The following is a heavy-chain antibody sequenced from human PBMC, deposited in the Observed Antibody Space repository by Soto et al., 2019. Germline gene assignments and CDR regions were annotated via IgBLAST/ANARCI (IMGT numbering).Heavy chain of an antibody. D-gene: IGHD6-13*01. CDR2: VYNSGST. CDR1: GGSISSNY. Sequence: SETLSLTCTVSGGSISSNYWTWIRQPPGKGLEWIGYVYNSGSTNYNPSLKSRVTISEDTSKSQFSLKVNSVTAADTAVYYCARYRREAVAGYTLDNWGQGILVTVSS. J-gene: IGHJ4*02. CDR3: ARYRREAVAGYTLDN. V-gene: IGHV4-59*01.